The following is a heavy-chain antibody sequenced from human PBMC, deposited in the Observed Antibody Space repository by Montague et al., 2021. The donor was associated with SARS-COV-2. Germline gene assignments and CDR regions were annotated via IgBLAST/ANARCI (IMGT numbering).Heavy chain of an antibody. CDR1: GDSVSSNSAA. CDR3: AREGTVPGPRGIYFDD. V-gene: IGHV6-1*01. D-gene: IGHD1-1*01. CDR2: TYYRSKWYT. J-gene: IGHJ4*02. Sequence: CAISGDSVSSNSAAWNWIRQSPSGGLEWLGRTYYRSKWYTDYAPSVKTRITITPDTSNNQFSLHLNSVTPGDTAVYYCAREGTVPGPRGIYFDDWGQGTLVTASS.